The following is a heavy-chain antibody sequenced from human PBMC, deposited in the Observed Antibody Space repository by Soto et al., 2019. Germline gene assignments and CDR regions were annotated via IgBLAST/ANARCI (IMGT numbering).Heavy chain of an antibody. CDR3: ARVYGSGSYNNWFGP. D-gene: IGHD3-10*01. CDR2: IYYSGST. CDR1: GGSISSGGYY. V-gene: IGHV4-31*03. J-gene: IGHJ5*02. Sequence: LSLTCTVSGGSISSGGYYWSWIRQHPGKGLEWIGYIYYSGSTYYNPSLKSRVTISVDTSKNQFSLKLSSVTAADTAVYYCARVYGSGSYNNWFGPWGQGTLVTVSS.